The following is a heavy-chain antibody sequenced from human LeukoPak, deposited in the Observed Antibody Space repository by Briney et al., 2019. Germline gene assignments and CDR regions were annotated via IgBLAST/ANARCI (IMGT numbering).Heavy chain of an antibody. J-gene: IGHJ4*02. CDR3: ARVYYYDILTGYEDDDY. V-gene: IGHV3-48*03. D-gene: IGHD3-9*01. CDR1: GFTFSSYE. Sequence: GGSLRLSCAASGFTFSSYEMNWVRQAPGKGLEWVSYISSSGSTIYYADSVKGRFTISRDNAMNSLYLQMNSLRAEDTAVYYCARVYYYDILTGYEDDDYWGQGTLVTVSS. CDR2: ISSSGSTI.